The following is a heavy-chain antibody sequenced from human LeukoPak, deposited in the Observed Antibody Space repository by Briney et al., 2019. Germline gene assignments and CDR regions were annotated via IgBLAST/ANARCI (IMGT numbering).Heavy chain of an antibody. Sequence: HPGRSLRLSCAASGFTFSSYAMHWVRQAPGKGLEWVAVISYDGSNKYYADSVKGRFTISRGNSKNTLYLQMNSLRAEDTAVYYCARVPDTVNIFDYWGQGTLVTVSS. J-gene: IGHJ4*02. CDR3: ARVPDTVNIFDY. CDR1: GFTFSSYA. V-gene: IGHV3-30*04. CDR2: ISYDGSNK. D-gene: IGHD4-17*01.